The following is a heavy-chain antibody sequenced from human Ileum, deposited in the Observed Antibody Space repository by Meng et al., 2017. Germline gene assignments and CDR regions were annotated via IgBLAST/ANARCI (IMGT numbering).Heavy chain of an antibody. CDR3: VHRLVAAQHWFDP. Sequence: QITLKESGPTLVEPTETLTLTCTFSGFSLNTVGVGVCWIRQPPGKALEWLALIYWDDEYRYSPSLRSRLTITKDTSRNQVVLRMTNVAPVDAGTYYCVHRLVAAQHWFDPWGQGTLVTVSS. CDR2: IYWDDEY. J-gene: IGHJ5*02. D-gene: IGHD6-6*01. CDR1: GFSLNTVGVG. V-gene: IGHV2-5*02.